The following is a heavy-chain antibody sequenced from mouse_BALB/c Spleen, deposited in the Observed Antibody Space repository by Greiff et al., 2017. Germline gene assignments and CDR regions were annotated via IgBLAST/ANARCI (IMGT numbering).Heavy chain of an antibody. D-gene: IGHD2-14*01. V-gene: IGHV1S29*02. CDR2: IYPYNGGT. Sequence: EVQLQQSGPELVKPGASVKISCKASGYTFTDYNMHWVKQSHGKSLEWIGYIYPYNGGTGYNQKFKSKATLTVDNSSSTAYMELRSLTSEDSAVYYCARGDYRYDYFDYWGQGTTLTVSS. CDR1: GYTFTDYN. CDR3: ARGDYRYDYFDY. J-gene: IGHJ2*01.